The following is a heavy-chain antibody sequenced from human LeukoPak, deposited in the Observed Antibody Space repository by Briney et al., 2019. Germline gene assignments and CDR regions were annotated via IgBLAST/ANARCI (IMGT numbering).Heavy chain of an antibody. Sequence: PSETLSLTCTVSGGSISSSSYYWGWIRQPPGKGLEWIGEINHSGSTNYNPSLKSRVTISVDTSKSQFSLKLSSVTAADTAVYYCARASGGGVDYWGQGTLVTVSS. CDR2: INHSGST. V-gene: IGHV4-39*07. CDR3: ARASGGGVDY. D-gene: IGHD3-16*01. CDR1: GGSISSSSYY. J-gene: IGHJ4*02.